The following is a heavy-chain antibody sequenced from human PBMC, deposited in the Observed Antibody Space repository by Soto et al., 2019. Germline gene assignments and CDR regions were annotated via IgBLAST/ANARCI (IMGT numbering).Heavy chain of an antibody. V-gene: IGHV4-34*01. J-gene: IGHJ5*02. CDR2: IHPSGST. CDR3: SRGIDAYKGGRT. D-gene: IGHD1-1*01. Sequence: PSETMSLTCAVYDESLSGYYYTWTRQPPGKGLEWIGEIHPSGSTHYNPSLKTRVTLSQDTSKKQLSLNLISVTAADTAVYYCSRGIDAYKGGRTWGQGTLVTSPQ. CDR1: DESLSGYY.